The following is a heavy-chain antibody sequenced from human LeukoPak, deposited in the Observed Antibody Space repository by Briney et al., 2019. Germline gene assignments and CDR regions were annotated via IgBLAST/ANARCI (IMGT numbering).Heavy chain of an antibody. CDR2: INWNGGGT. D-gene: IGHD1-26*01. Sequence: PAGGSLRLSCAAPGFTFKDYGMHWVRQPPGKGLEWVSSINWNGGGTDYADSVKGRFTISRDNAKNSLYLQLSSLRPEDTALYYCAKHMRATNTYSFFGLDVWGQGTTVTVSS. J-gene: IGHJ6*02. CDR1: GFTFKDYG. CDR3: AKHMRATNTYSFFGLDV. V-gene: IGHV3-9*01.